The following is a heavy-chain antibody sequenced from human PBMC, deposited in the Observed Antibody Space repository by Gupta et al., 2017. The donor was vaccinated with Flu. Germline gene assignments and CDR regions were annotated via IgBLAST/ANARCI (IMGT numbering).Heavy chain of an antibody. CDR2: ISYIGNI. J-gene: IGHJ4*02. CDR1: SSYS. D-gene: IGHD3-22*01. CDR3: ATKRRDFDSNVYFDY. V-gene: IGHV4-59*01. Sequence: SSYSWSWIRQTPGKGLEWVGYISYIGNINYNPSRKSRVTISLDTSKNQFSLKLRSVNAADTAVDDGATKRRDFDSNVYFDYWGQGILVTVSS.